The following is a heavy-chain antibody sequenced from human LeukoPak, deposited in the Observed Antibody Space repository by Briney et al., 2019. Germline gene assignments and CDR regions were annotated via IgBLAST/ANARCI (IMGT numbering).Heavy chain of an antibody. CDR3: ARALTVTTFYYYYGMDV. J-gene: IGHJ6*02. CDR1: GGSISSYY. D-gene: IGHD4-17*01. CDR2: IYTSGST. Sequence: ETLSLTCADSGGSISSYYWSWIRQPAGKGLEWIARIYTSGSTNYNPSLKSRVTMSVDTSKNQFSLKLGSVTAADTAVYYCARALTVTTFYYYYGMDVWGQGTTVTVSS. V-gene: IGHV4-4*07.